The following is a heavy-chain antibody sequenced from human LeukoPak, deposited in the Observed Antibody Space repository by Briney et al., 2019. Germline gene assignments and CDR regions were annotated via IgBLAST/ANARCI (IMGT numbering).Heavy chain of an antibody. CDR1: GFTFSTYG. CDR3: ARDLPPLDY. Sequence: GGSLRLSCEASGFTFSTYGMHWVRQAPGKGLEWVALTSFDESNRGYADSVKGRFTISRDNSKNTLYLQMNSLTVEDTAVYYCARDLPPLDYWGQGTLVTVSS. J-gene: IGHJ4*02. CDR2: TSFDESNR. V-gene: IGHV3-30*19.